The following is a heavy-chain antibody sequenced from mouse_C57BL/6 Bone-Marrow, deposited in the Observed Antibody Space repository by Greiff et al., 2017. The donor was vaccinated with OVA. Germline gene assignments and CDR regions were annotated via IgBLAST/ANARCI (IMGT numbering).Heavy chain of an antibody. V-gene: IGHV1-26*01. CDR3: ARGGYYGYYFDY. CDR1: GYTFTDYY. CDR2: INPNNGGT. J-gene: IGHJ2*01. D-gene: IGHD1-1*01. Sequence: VQLQQSGPELVKPGASVKISCKASGYTFTDYYMNWVKQSHGKSLEWIGDINPNNGGTSYNQKFKGKATLTVDKSSSTAYMELRSLTSEDSAVYYCARGGYYGYYFDYWGQGTTLTVSS.